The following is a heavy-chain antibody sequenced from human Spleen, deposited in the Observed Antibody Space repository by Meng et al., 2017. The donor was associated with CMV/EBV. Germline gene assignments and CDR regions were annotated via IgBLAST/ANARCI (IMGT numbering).Heavy chain of an antibody. Sequence: ASVKVSCKASGYTLTDYHMHWVRQAPGQGLEWMGMIRPAGGSTSYAQKFQGRVTLTTDTSTSTAYMELTSLRSDDTAVYYCARSLTGEWLLYYGMDVWGQGTTVTVSS. V-gene: IGHV1-46*01. J-gene: IGHJ6*02. D-gene: IGHD5-12*01. CDR3: ARSLTGEWLLYYGMDV. CDR2: IRPAGGST. CDR1: GYTLTDYH.